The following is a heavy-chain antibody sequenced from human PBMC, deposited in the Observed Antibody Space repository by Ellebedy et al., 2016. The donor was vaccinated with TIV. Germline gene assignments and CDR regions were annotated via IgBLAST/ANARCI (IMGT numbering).Heavy chain of an antibody. CDR3: ARDRPGPTITFGAVWDAFDI. CDR2: IYSSGST. V-gene: IGHV4-4*07. CDR1: GGSISPYY. J-gene: IGHJ3*02. Sequence: GSLRLXCTVSGGSISPYYWSWIRQPAGKGLEWIGRIYSSGSTNYNPSLRSRVTMSVDKSKNQFSLKLTSVTAADTAVYYCARDRPGPTITFGAVWDAFDIWGQGTMVTVSS. D-gene: IGHD3-16*01.